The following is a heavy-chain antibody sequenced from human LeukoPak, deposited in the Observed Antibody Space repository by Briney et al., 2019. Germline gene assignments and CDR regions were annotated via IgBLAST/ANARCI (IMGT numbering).Heavy chain of an antibody. CDR1: GFTFSSYE. V-gene: IGHV3-48*03. CDR3: ARAPSRRFAILTGPYYYGMDV. Sequence: GGSLRLSCAASGFTFSSYEMNWVRQAPGKGLEWVSYISSSGSTIYYADSVKGRFTISRDNAKNSLYLQMNSLRAEDTAVYYCARAPSRRFAILTGPYYYGMDVWGQGTTVTVSS. D-gene: IGHD3-9*01. CDR2: ISSSGSTI. J-gene: IGHJ6*02.